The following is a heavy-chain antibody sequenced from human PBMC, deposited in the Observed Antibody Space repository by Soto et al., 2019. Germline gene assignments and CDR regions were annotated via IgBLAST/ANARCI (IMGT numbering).Heavy chain of an antibody. CDR3: ANPFGKDIWGSYRQPPFDY. CDR2: ISGSGGST. Sequence: PGGSLRLSCAASGFTFSSYSMNWVRQAPGKGLEWVSAISGSGGSTYYADSVKGRFTISRDDSKNTLYLQMNSLRAEDTAVYYCANPFGKDIWGSYRQPPFDYWGQGTLVTVSS. CDR1: GFTFSSYS. D-gene: IGHD3-16*02. J-gene: IGHJ4*02. V-gene: IGHV3-23*01.